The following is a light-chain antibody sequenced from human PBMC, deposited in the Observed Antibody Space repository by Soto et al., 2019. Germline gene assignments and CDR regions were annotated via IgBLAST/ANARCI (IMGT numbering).Light chain of an antibody. V-gene: IGKV1-9*01. CDR3: QQYNSYT. CDR1: QGISSY. CDR2: AAS. Sequence: IQLTQSPSSLSASVGDRVTITCRASQGISSYLAWYQQKPGKAPKLLIYAASTLQSGVPSRFSGSGSGTDFTLTISSLQPDDFATYYCQQYNSYTFGQGTKLEIK. J-gene: IGKJ2*01.